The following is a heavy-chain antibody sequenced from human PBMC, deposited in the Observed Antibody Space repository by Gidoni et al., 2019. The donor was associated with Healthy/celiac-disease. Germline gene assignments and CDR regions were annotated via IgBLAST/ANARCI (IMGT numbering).Heavy chain of an antibody. CDR1: GGTFSSYA. J-gene: IGHJ4*02. CDR2: IIPIFGTA. CDR3: ARDILTGYYRDEVEY. D-gene: IGHD3-9*01. V-gene: IGHV1-69*01. Sequence: GGTFSSYAISWVRQAPGQGLEWMGGIIPIFGTANYAQKFQGRVTITADESTSTAYMELSSLRSEDTAVYYCARDILTGYYRDEVEYWGQGTLVTVSS.